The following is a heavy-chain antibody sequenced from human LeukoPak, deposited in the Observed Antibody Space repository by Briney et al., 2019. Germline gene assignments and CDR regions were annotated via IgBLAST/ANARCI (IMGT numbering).Heavy chain of an antibody. D-gene: IGHD2-15*01. V-gene: IGHV1-24*01. CDR1: GNTLTDLS. CDR3: AAEGQWSLVHYFNS. CDR2: FDPEDAEV. J-gene: IGHJ4*02. Sequence: GASVKVSCKVSGNTLTDLSIHWVRQAPEKGLDWMGGFDPEDAEVLYAEKFQDRVTMTEDPSTDTAYLELSSLRSEDTAVYYCAAEGQWSLVHYFNSWGQGTLVTVSS.